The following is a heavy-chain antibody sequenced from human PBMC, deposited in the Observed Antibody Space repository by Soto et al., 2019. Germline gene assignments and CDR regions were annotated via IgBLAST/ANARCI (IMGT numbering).Heavy chain of an antibody. CDR1: GGSFSGYY. J-gene: IGHJ3*02. CDR2: INHSGST. CDR3: ARSSSGYRARRGYAFDS. Sequence: SETLSLTCAVYGGSFSGYYWSWIRQPPGKGQEWIGEINHSGSTNYNPSLKSRVTISVDTSKNQFSLKLSSVTAADTAVYYCARSSSGYRARRGYAFDSWGQGTRVTVSS. V-gene: IGHV4-34*01. D-gene: IGHD3-22*01.